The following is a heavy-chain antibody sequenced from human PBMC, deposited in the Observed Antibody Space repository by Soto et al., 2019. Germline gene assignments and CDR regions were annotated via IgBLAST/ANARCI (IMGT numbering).Heavy chain of an antibody. D-gene: IGHD6-13*01. CDR1: RFTFSSYA. CDR3: AKGGGRSAGTVDY. CDR2: IDYSGGST. J-gene: IGHJ4*02. V-gene: IGHV3-23*01. Sequence: EVQLLESGGGLVQPGGSLRLSCAASRFTFSSYAMSWVRQAPGKGLEGVSVIDYSGGSTSYADSVKGRFTISRENSKNTLYVQMNSLRAEDTAVYYCAKGGGRSAGTVDYWGQGTLVTVSS.